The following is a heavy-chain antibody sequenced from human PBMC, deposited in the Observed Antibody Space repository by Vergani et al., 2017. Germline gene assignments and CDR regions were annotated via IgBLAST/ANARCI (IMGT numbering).Heavy chain of an antibody. CDR2: ISVSGRSI. J-gene: IGHJ4*02. CDR1: GFNFNNYV. CDR3: AKQGGYDFWSGQYYFDF. D-gene: IGHD3-3*01. V-gene: IGHV3-23*04. Sequence: EVQLVESGGALIQPGGSLRLSCAASGFNFNNYVITWIRQAPGRGLEWFSGISVSGRSIYYADSVKGRFTISRDNSKNTLSLQMNSLRAADTAVYYCAKQGGYDFWSGQYYFDFWGQGTLVTVSS.